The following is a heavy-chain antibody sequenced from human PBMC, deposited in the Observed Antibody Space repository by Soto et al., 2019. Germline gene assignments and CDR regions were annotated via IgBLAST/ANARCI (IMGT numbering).Heavy chain of an antibody. D-gene: IGHD5-18*01. CDR1: GFTFSSYA. CDR2: ISYDGSNK. CDR3: ARDTMDTAMVWVYYYGMDV. J-gene: IGHJ6*02. Sequence: ESGGGVVQPGRSLRLSCAASGFTFSSYAMHWVRQAPGKGLEWVAVISYDGSNKYYADSVKGRFTISRDNSKNTLYLQMNSLRAEDTAVYYCARDTMDTAMVWVYYYGMDVWGQGTTVTVSS. V-gene: IGHV3-30-3*01.